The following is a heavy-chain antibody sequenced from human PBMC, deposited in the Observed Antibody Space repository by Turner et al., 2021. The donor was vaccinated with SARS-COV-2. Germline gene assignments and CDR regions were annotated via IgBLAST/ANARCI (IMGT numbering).Heavy chain of an antibody. V-gene: IGHV3-30*18. J-gene: IGHJ4*02. CDR1: GFTCSSYG. CDR3: AKGFGDYVDY. Sequence: QGQLVEPGGGVVQPGRSLRLPCAASGFTCSSYGMHWCRQDPSKGLEWVAVISYDGNNKFYADSVKGRFTISRGNSKNTLYLQMNSLRAEDTAVYYCAKGFGDYVDYWGQGTLVTVSS. CDR2: ISYDGNNK. D-gene: IGHD3-16*01.